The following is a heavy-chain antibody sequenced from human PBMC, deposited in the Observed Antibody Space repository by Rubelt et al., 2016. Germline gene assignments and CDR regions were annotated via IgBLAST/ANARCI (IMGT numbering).Heavy chain of an antibody. J-gene: IGHJ3*02. V-gene: IGHV4-34*01. CDR2: INHSGST. CDR3: ARDDSGIVVVTAFDI. D-gene: IGHD2-21*02. Sequence: GGSFSGYYWSWIRQPPGKGLEWIGEINHSGSTNYNPSLKSRVTISVDTSKNQFSLKLSSVTAADTAVYYCARDDSGIVVVTAFDIWGQGTMVTVSS. CDR1: GGSFSGYY.